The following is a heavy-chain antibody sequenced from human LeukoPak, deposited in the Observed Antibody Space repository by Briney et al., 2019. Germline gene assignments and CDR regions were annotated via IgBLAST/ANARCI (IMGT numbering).Heavy chain of an antibody. D-gene: IGHD3-16*01. CDR2: IRNDGSII. CDR1: GFTFSSYG. J-gene: IGHJ4*02. CDR3: AKDTPLCYFDY. Sequence: GGSLRLSCAASGFTFSSYGMHWIRQAPGKGLEWVAFIRNDGSIIYNADSVKRRFTISRDNSKNTLYLQMNSLRADDTAVYYCAKDTPLCYFDYWGQGTLVTVSS. V-gene: IGHV3-30*02.